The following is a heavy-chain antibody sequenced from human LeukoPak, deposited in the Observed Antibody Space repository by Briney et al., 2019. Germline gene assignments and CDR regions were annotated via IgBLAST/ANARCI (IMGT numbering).Heavy chain of an antibody. V-gene: IGHV3-11*01. CDR2: ITMSGSVI. CDR3: ARGGWSRGWFDP. J-gene: IGHJ5*02. CDR1: GFKFRDYY. Sequence: GGSLRLSCAASGFKFRDYYVSWIRQAPGKGLEWISYITMSGSVIQYSSSVKGRFTTSRDNARNSLYLQMSSLRADDTAVYYCARGGWSRGWFDPWGQGTLVTVSS. D-gene: IGHD6-19*01.